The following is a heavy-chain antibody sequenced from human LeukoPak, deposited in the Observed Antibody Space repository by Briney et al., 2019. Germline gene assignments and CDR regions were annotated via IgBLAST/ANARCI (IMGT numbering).Heavy chain of an antibody. Sequence: AASVKVSCKASGYTFTGYYMHWVRQAPGQGLEWMGWINPNSGGTNYAQKFQGRVTMTRDTSISTAYMELSRLRSDDTAVYYCARGVESYYDYVWGSYRYFDYWGQGTLVTVSS. J-gene: IGHJ4*02. CDR1: GYTFTGYY. D-gene: IGHD3-16*02. CDR2: INPNSGGT. CDR3: ARGVESYYDYVWGSYRYFDY. V-gene: IGHV1-2*02.